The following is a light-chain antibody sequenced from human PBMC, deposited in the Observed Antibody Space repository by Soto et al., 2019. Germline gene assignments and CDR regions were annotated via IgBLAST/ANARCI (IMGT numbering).Light chain of an antibody. J-gene: IGKJ4*01. Sequence: DIQLTQSPSSLSASVGDRVTITCRASQAITNNLAWYQQKPGNPPRLLIYEESTLHSGVPSRFSGRKVGTQFILTIDSLQPEDFATYYCQQVKSYPRTFXGGTKVDIK. CDR3: QQVKSYPRT. V-gene: IGKV1-9*01. CDR1: QAITNN. CDR2: EES.